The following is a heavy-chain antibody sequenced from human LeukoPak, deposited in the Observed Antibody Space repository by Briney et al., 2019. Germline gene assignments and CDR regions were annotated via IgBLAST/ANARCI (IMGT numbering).Heavy chain of an antibody. CDR3: AREREGSYLDY. CDR1: GFTFSSYG. D-gene: IGHD3-16*02. Sequence: PGGSLRLSCAASGFTFSSYGMHWVRQAPGKGLEWVAVIWYDGSNKYYADSVKGRFTISRDNSKNTLYLQMNSLRAEDTAVYYCAREREGSYLDYWGQGILVTVSS. J-gene: IGHJ4*02. CDR2: IWYDGSNK. V-gene: IGHV3-33*01.